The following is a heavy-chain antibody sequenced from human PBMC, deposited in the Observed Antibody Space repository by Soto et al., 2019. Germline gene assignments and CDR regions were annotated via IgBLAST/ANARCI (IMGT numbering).Heavy chain of an antibody. CDR2: ISGSGGST. J-gene: IGHJ4*02. D-gene: IGHD6-19*01. Sequence: EVQLLESGGGLVQPGESLRLSFAASGFTFSSYDMNWVRQAAGKGLEWVSAISGSGGSTYYADSVKGRFTISRDNSKNMLYLQMNSLRAEDTALYFCAKRKAGTIDYWGQGTLVTVSS. CDR3: AKRKAGTIDY. V-gene: IGHV3-23*01. CDR1: GFTFSSYD.